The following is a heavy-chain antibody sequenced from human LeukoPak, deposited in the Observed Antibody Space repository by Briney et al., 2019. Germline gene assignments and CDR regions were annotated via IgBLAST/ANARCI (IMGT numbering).Heavy chain of an antibody. J-gene: IGHJ4*02. CDR1: GFTFSSYA. CDR3: AKEEEIGSPIDY. CDR2: ISGSGGST. V-gene: IGHV3-23*01. Sequence: GGSLRLSCAASGFTFSSYAMSWVRQAPGKGLDWVSAISGSGGSTYYADSVKGRFTVSRDNSKYTLYLQMNSLRAEDTALYYCAKEEEIGSPIDYWGQGTLVTVSS. D-gene: IGHD1-26*01.